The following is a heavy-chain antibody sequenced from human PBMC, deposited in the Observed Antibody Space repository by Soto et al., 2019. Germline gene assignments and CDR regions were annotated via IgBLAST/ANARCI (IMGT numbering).Heavy chain of an antibody. V-gene: IGHV1-69*13. D-gene: IGHD2-2*01. Sequence: PGASVKVSCKASGGTFSSYAISWVRQAPGQGLEWMGGIIPIFGTANYAQKFQGRVTITADESTSTAYMELSSLRSEDTAVYYCARADDQLGYCISTSCPYFDYWGQGTLVTVSS. CDR3: ARADDQLGYCISTSCPYFDY. CDR2: IIPIFGTA. J-gene: IGHJ4*02. CDR1: GGTFSSYA.